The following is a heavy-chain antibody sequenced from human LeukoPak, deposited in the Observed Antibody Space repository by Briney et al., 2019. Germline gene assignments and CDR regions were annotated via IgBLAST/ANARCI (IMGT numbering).Heavy chain of an antibody. V-gene: IGHV4-39*01. CDR1: GGSISSSSYY. J-gene: IGHJ5*02. CDR2: IYYSGST. D-gene: IGHD4-11*01. Sequence: PSQTLSLTCAVSGGSISSSSYYWGWIRQPPGKGLEWIGSIYYSGSTYYNPPLKSRVTISVDTSKNQFSLKLSSVTAADTAVYYCARHDYSNYDGWFDPWGQGTLVTVSS. CDR3: ARHDYSNYDGWFDP.